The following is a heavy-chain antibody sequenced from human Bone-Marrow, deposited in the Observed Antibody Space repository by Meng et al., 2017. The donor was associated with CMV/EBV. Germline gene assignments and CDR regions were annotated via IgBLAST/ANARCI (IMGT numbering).Heavy chain of an antibody. CDR1: GYTFTGYY. V-gene: IGHV1-69*05. CDR2: IIPIFGTA. Sequence: SVKVSCKASGYTFTGYYMDWVRQAPGQGLEWMGGIIPIFGTANYAQKFQGRVTITTDESTSTAYMELSSLRSEDTAVYYCAGRGELGWGQGTLVTGSS. J-gene: IGHJ4*02. D-gene: IGHD1-26*01. CDR3: AGRGELG.